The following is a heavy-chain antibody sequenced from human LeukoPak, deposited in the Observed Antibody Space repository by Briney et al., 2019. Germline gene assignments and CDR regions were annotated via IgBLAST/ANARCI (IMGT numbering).Heavy chain of an antibody. CDR2: IYHSGST. D-gene: IGHD6-6*01. Sequence: PSETLFLTCTVSGGSISTYYWNWIRQPPGKGLEWIGYIYHSGSTNYNPSPQSRVTISVDTSKNQFSLNLNSVTAADTAVYYCARGGAARLHFQNRGQGTLVTVSS. V-gene: IGHV4-59*01. CDR3: ARGGAARLHFQN. CDR1: GGSISTYY. J-gene: IGHJ1*01.